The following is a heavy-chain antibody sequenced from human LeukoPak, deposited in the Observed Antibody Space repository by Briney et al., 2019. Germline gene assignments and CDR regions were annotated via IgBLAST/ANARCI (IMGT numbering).Heavy chain of an antibody. Sequence: QPGGSLRLSCAASGFTFSSYEMNWVRQAPGKGLEWVSYISSSGGIIHYADSVKGRFTISRDNSKNTLYLQMNSLRAEDTAVYYCAKDWDYASPEYFQHWGQGTLVTVSS. V-gene: IGHV3-48*03. J-gene: IGHJ1*01. D-gene: IGHD1-7*01. CDR3: AKDWDYASPEYFQH. CDR2: ISSSGGII. CDR1: GFTFSSYE.